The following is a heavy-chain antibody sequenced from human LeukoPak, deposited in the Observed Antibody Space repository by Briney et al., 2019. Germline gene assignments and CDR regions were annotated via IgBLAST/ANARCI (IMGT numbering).Heavy chain of an antibody. V-gene: IGHV1-69*13. J-gene: IGHJ3*02. CDR3: AVGATTRFAFDI. CDR2: ITPLFGTA. Sequence: SVKVSCKASGGTFSKYTISWVRQRPGQGLEWMGGITPLFGTANYAQKFQGRVTITADESASTAYMELSSLRSEDTAVYYCAVGATTRFAFDIWGQGTLVTVSS. CDR1: GGTFSKYT. D-gene: IGHD1-26*01.